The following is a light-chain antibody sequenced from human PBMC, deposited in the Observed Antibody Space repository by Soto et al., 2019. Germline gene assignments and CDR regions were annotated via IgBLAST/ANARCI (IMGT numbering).Light chain of an antibody. CDR3: QQYGSSPFT. CDR1: QTVRSSY. V-gene: IGKV3-20*01. J-gene: IGKJ3*01. CDR2: GAS. Sequence: EIVLTQSPGTLSLSPGQRATLSCRASQTVRSSYLAWYQQKPGQAPRLLIYGASTRATGLPDRFRGSGSGTEFPLTISRLEPEDFTVYYCQQYGSSPFTFGPGTKVDFK.